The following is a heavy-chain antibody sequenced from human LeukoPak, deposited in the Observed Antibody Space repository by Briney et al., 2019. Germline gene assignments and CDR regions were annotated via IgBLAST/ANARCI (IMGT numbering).Heavy chain of an antibody. J-gene: IGHJ5*02. CDR1: GLGRSLKETW. Sequence: GGSLRLSCSASGLGRSLKETWRSWVRRAPGKGREWLAHIKNKADGGTADYAAPVKDRFTISRDDSKDTLYLQMDSLKTEDTAVYFCSLLCNGGSCSSWGQGTLVTVSS. CDR2: IKNKADGGTA. D-gene: IGHD2-15*01. V-gene: IGHV3-15*01. CDR3: SLLCNGGSCSS.